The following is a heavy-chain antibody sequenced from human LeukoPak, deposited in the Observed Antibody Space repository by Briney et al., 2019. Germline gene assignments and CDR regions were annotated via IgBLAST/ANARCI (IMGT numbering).Heavy chain of an antibody. V-gene: IGHV4-59*01. CDR1: GGSISSYY. J-gene: IGHJ4*02. CDR3: ARSKGDYYGPSLGYYFDY. Sequence: SETLSLTCTVSGGSISSYYWSWIRQPPGKGLEWIGYVYYTGTTSYNPSLKSRVTISVDTSNNQFSLKLSSVTAADTAVYYCARSKGDYYGPSLGYYFDYWGQGTLVTVSS. D-gene: IGHD3-10*01. CDR2: VYYTGTT.